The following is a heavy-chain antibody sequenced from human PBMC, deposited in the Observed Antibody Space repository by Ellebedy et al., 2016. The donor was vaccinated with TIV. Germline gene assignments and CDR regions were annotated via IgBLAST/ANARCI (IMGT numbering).Heavy chain of an antibody. CDR1: RFTFTNYW. D-gene: IGHD7-27*01. Sequence: GESLKISXAASRFTFTNYWMSWVRQAPGKGLEWVANIKEDGSEKNYVDSVKGRFTISRDNAKNSLYLQLSSLRADDTAVYYCARGWGHFDSWGLGTLVTVSS. CDR2: IKEDGSEK. CDR3: ARGWGHFDS. J-gene: IGHJ4*02. V-gene: IGHV3-7*04.